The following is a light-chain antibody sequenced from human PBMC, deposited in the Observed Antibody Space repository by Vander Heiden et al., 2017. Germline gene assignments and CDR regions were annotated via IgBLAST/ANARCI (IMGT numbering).Light chain of an antibody. V-gene: IGKV4-1*01. Sequence: DIVMNQSPEFLAVSLGERATINCKSSQSVLYSSNNKNQLAWYQQKPGQPPKLLISWASTRESGVPDRFSGGGSGTDFTLTVSSLQAEDVAVYYCQQYYSTPLTFGGGTKIEIK. CDR2: WAS. CDR3: QQYYSTPLT. J-gene: IGKJ4*01. CDR1: QSVLYSSNNKNQ.